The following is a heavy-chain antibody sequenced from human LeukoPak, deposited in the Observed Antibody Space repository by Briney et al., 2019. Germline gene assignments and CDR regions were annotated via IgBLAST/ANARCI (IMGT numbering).Heavy chain of an antibody. Sequence: GASVKVSCKASGGTFSSYAISWARQAPGQGLEWMGRIIPILGIANYAQKLQGRVTMTTDTSTSTAYMELRSLRSDDTAVYYCARGEGGSCCFAVGSDIWGQGTMVTVSS. J-gene: IGHJ3*02. D-gene: IGHD2-15*01. CDR2: IIPILGIA. CDR1: GGTFSSYA. CDR3: ARGEGGSCCFAVGSDI. V-gene: IGHV1-69*04.